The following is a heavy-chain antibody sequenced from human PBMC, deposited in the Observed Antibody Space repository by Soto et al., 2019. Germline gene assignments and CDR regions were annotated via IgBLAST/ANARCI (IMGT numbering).Heavy chain of an antibody. Sequence: QVQLVQSGAEVKKPGSSVKVSCKASGGTFSSYAISWVRQAPGQGLEWMGGIIPIFGTANYAQKFQGRVTITADESTSTAYRELSSLRSEDTAVYYCARDSEGIVVVPAAPYGMDVWGQGTTVTVSS. CDR2: IIPIFGTA. D-gene: IGHD2-2*01. V-gene: IGHV1-69*01. CDR3: ARDSEGIVVVPAAPYGMDV. CDR1: GGTFSSYA. J-gene: IGHJ6*02.